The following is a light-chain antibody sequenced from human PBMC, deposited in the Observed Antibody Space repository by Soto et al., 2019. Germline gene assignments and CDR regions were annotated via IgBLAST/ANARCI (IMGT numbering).Light chain of an antibody. CDR3: QQSYSTPWT. CDR2: AAS. V-gene: IGKV1-39*01. CDR1: QSISSY. J-gene: IGKJ1*01. Sequence: DIQMTQSPSSLSASVGDRVTITCRASQSISSYLNWYQQKPGKAPKLLIYAASSLQSGVPSRFSGSGSGTDVTLTISSLQPEDFATYYCQQSYSTPWTFGQGTQVEIK.